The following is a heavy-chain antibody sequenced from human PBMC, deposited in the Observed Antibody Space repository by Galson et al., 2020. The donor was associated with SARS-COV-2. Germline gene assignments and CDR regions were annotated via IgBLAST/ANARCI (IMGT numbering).Heavy chain of an antibody. D-gene: IGHD3-10*01. J-gene: IGHJ4*02. CDR3: AREGSDNKGTVDY. V-gene: IGHV3-30-3*01. Sequence: GESLKISCAGSGFTFSRFAIHWVRQAPGKGLEWVAVISYGGNGKFYADSMKGRFTISRDNYKNTVYLHINNLRSDDTAQYYCAREGSDNKGTVDYWGQGTLVTVSS. CDR2: ISYGGNGK. CDR1: GFTFSRFA.